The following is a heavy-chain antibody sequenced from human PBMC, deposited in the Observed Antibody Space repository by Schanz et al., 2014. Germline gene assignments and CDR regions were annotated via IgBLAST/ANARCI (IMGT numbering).Heavy chain of an antibody. CDR2: DAHDGRA. D-gene: IGHD3-10*01. CDR3: TADLWFGAVWGVW. Sequence: EVQLVESGGGLVQPGGSLRLSCAASGFSVGNKYMNWVRQAPGKGLEWVSGFDAHDGRAYYADSAKGRFTISRDNTKNSLFLQLNSLRADDTAVYYCTADLWFGAVWGVWWGQGTLVTDSS. V-gene: IGHV3-53*01. CDR1: GFSVGNKY. J-gene: IGHJ4*02.